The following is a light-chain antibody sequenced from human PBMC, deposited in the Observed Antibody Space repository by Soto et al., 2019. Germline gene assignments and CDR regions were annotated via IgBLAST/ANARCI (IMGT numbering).Light chain of an antibody. V-gene: IGKV3-20*01. Sequence: EIVLTQSPGTLSLSPGERVTLSCRASQAVSSSYLAWYQQKPGQAPRLLISGTSSTATEIPDRFSGSRSGTDFSLTISRLEPEDFAVYYCHQYGSSPRLTFGQGTKLEIK. J-gene: IGKJ2*01. CDR1: QAVSSSY. CDR3: HQYGSSPRLT. CDR2: GTS.